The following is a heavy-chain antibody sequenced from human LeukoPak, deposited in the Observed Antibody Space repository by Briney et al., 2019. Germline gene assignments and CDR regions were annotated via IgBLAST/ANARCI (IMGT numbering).Heavy chain of an antibody. J-gene: IGHJ5*02. V-gene: IGHV4-59*12. CDR3: AREIAENWFDP. CDR2: IYYSGST. CDR1: GGSISSYY. D-gene: IGHD2-21*01. Sequence: PSETLSLTCTVSGGSISSYYWSWIRQPPGKGLEWIGYIYYSGSTYYNPSLKSRVTISVDTSKNQFSLKLSSVTAADTAVYYCAREIAENWFDPWGQGTLVTVSS.